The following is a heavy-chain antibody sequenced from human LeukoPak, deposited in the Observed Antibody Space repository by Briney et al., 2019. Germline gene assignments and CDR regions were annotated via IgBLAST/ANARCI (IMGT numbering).Heavy chain of an antibody. Sequence: SVKVSCKASGGIFSSYAISWVRQAPGQGLEWMGGIIPIFGTANYAQKFQGRVTITADESTSTAYMELSSLRSEDTAVYYCARVPVTRDYYYYGMDVWGRGTTVTVSS. CDR2: IIPIFGTA. J-gene: IGHJ6*02. D-gene: IGHD4-17*01. V-gene: IGHV1-69*01. CDR1: GGIFSSYA. CDR3: ARVPVTRDYYYYGMDV.